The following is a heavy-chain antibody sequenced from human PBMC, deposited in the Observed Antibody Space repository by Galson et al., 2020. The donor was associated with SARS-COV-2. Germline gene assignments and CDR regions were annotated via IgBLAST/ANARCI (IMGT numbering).Heavy chain of an antibody. CDR1: GFTFSSYA. V-gene: IGHV3-23*01. J-gene: IGHJ6*02. CDR3: AKDGVWLVPNDYYYYGMDV. Sequence: GESLKISCAASGFTFSSYAMSWVRQAPGKGLEWVSAISGSGGSTYYADSVKGRFTISRDNSKNTLYLQMNSLRAEDTAVYYCAKDGVWLVPNDYYYYGMDVWGQGTTVTVSS. D-gene: IGHD6-19*01. CDR2: ISGSGGST.